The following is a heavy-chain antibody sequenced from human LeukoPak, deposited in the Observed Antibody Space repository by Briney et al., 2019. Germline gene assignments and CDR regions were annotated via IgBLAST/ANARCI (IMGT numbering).Heavy chain of an antibody. CDR1: GFTVSSNY. CDR3: AKSLFTSATGTGRAFHI. CDR2: ISASGDVT. J-gene: IGHJ3*02. V-gene: IGHV3-23*01. Sequence: GGSLRLSCAASGFTVSSNYMSWVRQAPGKGLEWVSGISASGDVTFHADPVKGRFTISRDNSKNTLYLQMTSLRAEDTAEYYCAKSLFTSATGTGRAFHIWGQGTMVTVSS. D-gene: IGHD1-1*01.